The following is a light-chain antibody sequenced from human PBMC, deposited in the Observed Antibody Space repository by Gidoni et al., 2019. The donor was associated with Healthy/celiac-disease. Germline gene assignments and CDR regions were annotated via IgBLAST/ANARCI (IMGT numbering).Light chain of an antibody. CDR3: QQSYSTPRT. CDR1: QSISSY. CDR2: AAS. Sequence: DIQMTQSPSYLSASVGDRVTITCRASQSISSYLNWYQQKPGTAPKLLIYAASSLQSGVPSSFSGSGSGTDFTLTISSLQPEDFATYYCQQSYSTPRTFXXXTKLEIK. V-gene: IGKV1-39*01. J-gene: IGKJ2*01.